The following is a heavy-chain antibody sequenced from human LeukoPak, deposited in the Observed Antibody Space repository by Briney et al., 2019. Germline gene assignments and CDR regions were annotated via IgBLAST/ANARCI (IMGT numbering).Heavy chain of an antibody. D-gene: IGHD2-2*01. CDR1: GFTFSSYA. V-gene: IGHV3-23*01. CDR2: ITGSGGTT. CDR3: AKGRYCDSTTCAYHGLDV. J-gene: IGHJ6*02. Sequence: PGGSLRLSCAASGFTFSSYAMSWVRRAPGKGLELVSTITGSGGTTNYADSVKGRFTISRDNSKNTLSLQVNSLSAEDTAVYYCAKGRYCDSTTCAYHGLDVWGQGTTVTVSS.